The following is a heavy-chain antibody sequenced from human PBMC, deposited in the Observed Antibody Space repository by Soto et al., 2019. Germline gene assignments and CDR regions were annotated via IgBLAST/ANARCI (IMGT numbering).Heavy chain of an antibody. V-gene: IGHV1-18*04. D-gene: IGHD1-26*01. CDR2: ISAYNGDT. CDR3: ASHPVSGSLHFES. CDR1: GYTFNTYG. J-gene: IGHJ4*02. Sequence: ASVKISCKASGYTFNTYGVSWVRQAPGQGLEWMGRISAYNGDTNYAQKLQGRLTMTTDTSTRTAYMELRSLRSDDTAVYYCASHPVSGSLHFESWGQGTLVTVSS.